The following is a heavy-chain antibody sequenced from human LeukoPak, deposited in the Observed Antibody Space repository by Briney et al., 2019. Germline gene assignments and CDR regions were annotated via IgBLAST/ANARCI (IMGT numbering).Heavy chain of an antibody. CDR2: IYYFGST. CDR3: ARHGQQLALYNWFDP. J-gene: IGHJ5*02. D-gene: IGHD6-13*01. CDR1: GGSISNSGYY. V-gene: IGHV4-39*01. Sequence: PSETLSLTCTVSGGSISNSGYYWGWLRQPPGKGLEWIGSIYYFGSTNYNPSLKSRVTISVDMSRNQFSLKLTSVTAADTAVYFCARHGQQLALYNWFDPWGQGTLVTVSS.